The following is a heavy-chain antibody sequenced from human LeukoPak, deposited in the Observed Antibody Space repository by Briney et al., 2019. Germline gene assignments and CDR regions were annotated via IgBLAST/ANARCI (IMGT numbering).Heavy chain of an antibody. D-gene: IGHD6-19*01. CDR1: GFTSSSYS. CDR3: ARAKSSGWYGGAFDI. V-gene: IGHV3-21*01. J-gene: IGHJ3*02. CDR2: ISSSSSYI. Sequence: PGGSLRLSCAASGFTSSSYSMNWVRQAPGEGLWWVSSISSSSSYIYYADSVKGRFTISRDNAKNSLYLQMNSLRAEDTAVYYCARAKSSGWYGGAFDIWGQGTMVTVSS.